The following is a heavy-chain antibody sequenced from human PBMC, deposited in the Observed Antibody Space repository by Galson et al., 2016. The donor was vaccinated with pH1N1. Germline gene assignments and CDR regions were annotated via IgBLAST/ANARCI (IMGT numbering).Heavy chain of an antibody. V-gene: IGHV1-18*01. CDR3: ARTGRYCSGGWCLMPPYNWFDP. CDR1: NYTFTSFG. Sequence: SVKVSCKASNYTFTSFGISWVRQAPGQGLEWVGWISVSSGDSTYAQKFRGRVTMTKDPSTSTAYMELRSLRSDDTAVYYCARTGRYCSGGWCLMPPYNWFDPWGQGTLVTVSS. J-gene: IGHJ5*02. CDR2: ISVSSGDS. D-gene: IGHD2-15*01.